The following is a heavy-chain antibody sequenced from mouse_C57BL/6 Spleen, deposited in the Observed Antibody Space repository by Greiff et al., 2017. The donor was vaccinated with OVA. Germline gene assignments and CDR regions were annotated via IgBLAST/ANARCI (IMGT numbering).Heavy chain of an antibody. J-gene: IGHJ2*01. CDR1: GYTFTDYY. CDR2: INPNNGGT. CDR3: ARAYYSNSWYFDD. D-gene: IGHD2-5*01. V-gene: IGHV1-26*01. Sequence: VQLQQSGPELVKPGASVKISCKASGYTFTDYYMNWVKQSHGKSLEWIGDINPNNGGTSYNQKFKGKATLTVDKSSSTAYMELRSLTSEDSAVYYCARAYYSNSWYFDDWGQGTTLTVSS.